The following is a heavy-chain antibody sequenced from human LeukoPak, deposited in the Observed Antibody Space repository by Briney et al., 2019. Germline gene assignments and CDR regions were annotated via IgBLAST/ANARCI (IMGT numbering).Heavy chain of an antibody. Sequence: SETLSLTCTVSGGSISSSSYYWGWIRQPPGKGLEWIGSIYYSGSTYYNPSLKSRVTISVDTSKNQFSLKLSSVTAADTAVYYCARDPLSPEGAFDIWGQGTMVTVSS. CDR3: ARDPLSPEGAFDI. V-gene: IGHV4-39*02. CDR1: GGSISSSSYY. J-gene: IGHJ3*02. D-gene: IGHD1-14*01. CDR2: IYYSGST.